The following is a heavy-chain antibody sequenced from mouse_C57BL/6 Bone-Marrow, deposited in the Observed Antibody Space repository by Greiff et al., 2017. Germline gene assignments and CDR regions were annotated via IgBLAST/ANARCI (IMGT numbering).Heavy chain of an antibody. J-gene: IGHJ2*01. CDR2: IDPSDSYT. CDR3: ARFRSYFDH. CDR1: GYTFTSYW. Sequence: QVQLQQPGAELVKPGASVKLSCKASGYTFTSYWMQWVKQRPGQGLEWIGEIDPSDSYTNYNQKFKGKATLTVDTSSSTAYMQLSSLTSEDSAVYYCARFRSYFDHWGQGTTLTVSS. D-gene: IGHD2-14*01. V-gene: IGHV1-50*01.